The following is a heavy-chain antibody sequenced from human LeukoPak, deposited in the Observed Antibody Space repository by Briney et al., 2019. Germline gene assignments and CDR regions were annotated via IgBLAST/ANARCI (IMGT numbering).Heavy chain of an antibody. V-gene: IGHV4-59*01. J-gene: IGHJ6*03. CDR2: IYYSGST. CDR3: AREAPLYCSSTSCYTYYYYYMDV. Sequence: SETLSLTCTVSGGSISSYYWSWIRQPPGKGLEWIGYIYYSGSTNYNPSLKSRVTISVDTSKNQFSLKLSSVTAADTAVYYCAREAPLYCSSTSCYTYYYYYMDVWAIGTKVIVS. CDR1: GGSISSYY. D-gene: IGHD2-2*02.